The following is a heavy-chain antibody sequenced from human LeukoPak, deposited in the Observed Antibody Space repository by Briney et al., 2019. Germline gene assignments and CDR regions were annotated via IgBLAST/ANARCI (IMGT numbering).Heavy chain of an antibody. CDR2: IYYSGST. CDR1: GGSISSYY. D-gene: IGHD3-22*01. J-gene: IGHJ3*02. Sequence: SETLSLTCTVSGGSISSYYWSWIRQPPGKGLEWIGYIYYSGSTNYNPSLKSRVTISVDTSKNHFSLKLSSVTAADTAVYYCARVGAVIYYYDSSGYYRAFDIWGQGTMVTVSS. CDR3: ARVGAVIYYYDSSGYYRAFDI. V-gene: IGHV4-59*12.